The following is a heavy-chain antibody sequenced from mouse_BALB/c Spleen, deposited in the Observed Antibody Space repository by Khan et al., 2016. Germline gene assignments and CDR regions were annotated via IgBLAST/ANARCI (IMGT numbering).Heavy chain of an antibody. V-gene: IGHV9-3*02. CDR2: INTNTGAP. Sequence: QIQLVQSGPELKKPGETVKISCKASGYTFTNYGVHWVKQAPGKGLKWMGWINTNTGAPTYAEEFKGRFAFSLATSASTAFLQIDNLKNDDTATYFCARWYGNYALDYWGQGTSVTVSS. D-gene: IGHD2-10*02. CDR1: GYTFTNYG. CDR3: ARWYGNYALDY. J-gene: IGHJ4*01.